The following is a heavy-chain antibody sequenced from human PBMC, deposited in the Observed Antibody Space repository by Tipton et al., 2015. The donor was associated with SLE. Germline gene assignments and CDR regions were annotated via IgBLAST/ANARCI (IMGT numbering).Heavy chain of an antibody. CDR2: IYYSGST. D-gene: IGHD5-18*01. V-gene: IGHV4-59*01. CDR3: ARDRGGYSYGGNWYVDL. Sequence: TLSLTCTVSGGSISSYYWSWIRQPPGKGLEWIGYIYYSGSTNYNPSLKSRVTISVDTSKNQFSLKLSSVTAADTAVYYCARDRGGYSYGGNWYVDLRGRGTRVTVSS. CDR1: GGSISSYY. J-gene: IGHJ2*01.